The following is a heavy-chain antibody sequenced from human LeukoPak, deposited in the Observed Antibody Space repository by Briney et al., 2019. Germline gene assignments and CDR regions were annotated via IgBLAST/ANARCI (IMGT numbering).Heavy chain of an antibody. CDR3: ARGPGGYSYGYYFDY. CDR1: SGSISSYY. Sequence: SETLSLTCTVSSGSISSYYWSWIRQPPGKGLEWIGYIYYTGSTNYNPSLKSRVTISVDTSKNHFSLKLSSVTAADTAVYYCARGPGGYSYGYYFDYWGQGTLVTVSS. V-gene: IGHV4-59*01. CDR2: IYYTGST. J-gene: IGHJ4*02. D-gene: IGHD5-18*01.